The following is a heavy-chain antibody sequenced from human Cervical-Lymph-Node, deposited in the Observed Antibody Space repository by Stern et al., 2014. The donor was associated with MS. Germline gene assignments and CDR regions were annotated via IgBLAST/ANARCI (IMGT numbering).Heavy chain of an antibody. V-gene: IGHV1-24*01. J-gene: IGHJ6*02. CDR1: GYTLSEIS. Sequence: QVQLVESGAEVKKPGASVKVSCKVSGYTLSEISMHCVRQAPGKGLEWMGGFDPEHGETRYAQKCQGRVTMAEDRSTDTAYMELSSLRSEDTAVYYCATHRGRVTYYYGMDVWGQGTTVTVSS. CDR3: ATHRGRVTYYYGMDV. CDR2: FDPEHGET. D-gene: IGHD2-21*02.